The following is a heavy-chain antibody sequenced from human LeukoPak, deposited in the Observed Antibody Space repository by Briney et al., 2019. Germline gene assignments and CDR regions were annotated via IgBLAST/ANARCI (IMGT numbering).Heavy chain of an antibody. CDR2: ISYDGSNK. D-gene: IGHD6-6*01. Sequence: GGSLRLSCAASGFTFSSYAMHWVRQAPGKGLEWVAVISYDGSNKYYADSVKGRFTISRDNSKNTPYLQMNSLRAEDTAVYYCARDLYGSSPDYWGQGTLVTVSS. CDR1: GFTFSSYA. CDR3: ARDLYGSSPDY. V-gene: IGHV3-30*01. J-gene: IGHJ4*02.